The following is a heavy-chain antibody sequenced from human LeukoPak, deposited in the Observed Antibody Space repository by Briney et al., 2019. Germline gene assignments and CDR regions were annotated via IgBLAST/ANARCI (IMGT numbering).Heavy chain of an antibody. D-gene: IGHD3-10*01. V-gene: IGHV4-4*07. CDR1: GGSISSYY. J-gene: IGHJ3*02. CDR2: IYTSGST. Sequence: SETLSLTCTVSGGSISSYYWSWIRQPAGKGLEWIGRIYTSGSTNYNPSLKSRVTMSVDTSKNQFSLKLSSVTAADTAVYYCARVAYGSATDAFDIWGQGTMVTVSS. CDR3: ARVAYGSATDAFDI.